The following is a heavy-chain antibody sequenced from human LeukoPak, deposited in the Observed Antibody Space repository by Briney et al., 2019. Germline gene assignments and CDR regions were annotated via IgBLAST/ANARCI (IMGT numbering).Heavy chain of an antibody. CDR3: ARDLGTGSAYTNRFDL. Sequence: GGSLRLSCAAPGFTFSTYDMPWVRQVTGKGLEWVSAIGITGTTYYLASVKGRFTISKENAKNSFYLQMNSLRAGDTAVYYCARDLGTGSAYTNRFDLWGQGTLVTVSS. D-gene: IGHD3-22*01. CDR2: IGITGTT. V-gene: IGHV3-13*01. CDR1: GFTFSTYD. J-gene: IGHJ5*02.